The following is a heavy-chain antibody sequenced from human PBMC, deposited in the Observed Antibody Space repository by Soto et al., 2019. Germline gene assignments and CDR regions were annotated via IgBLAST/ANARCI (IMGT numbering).Heavy chain of an antibody. D-gene: IGHD3-9*01. CDR2: ISGSGGST. Sequence: PGGSLRLSCAASGFTFSSYAMSWVRQAPGKGLEWVSAISGSGGSTYYADSVKGRFTISRDNSKNTLYLQMNSLRAEDTAVYYCAKDYYRGLYYDILTGYYWLDYWGQGTLVTVSS. CDR3: AKDYYRGLYYDILTGYYWLDY. V-gene: IGHV3-23*01. CDR1: GFTFSSYA. J-gene: IGHJ4*02.